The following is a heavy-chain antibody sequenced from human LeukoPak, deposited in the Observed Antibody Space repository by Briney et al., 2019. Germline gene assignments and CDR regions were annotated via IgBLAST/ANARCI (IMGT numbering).Heavy chain of an antibody. D-gene: IGHD2-21*02. CDR1: EFNIVNYW. CDR3: ARDLGGGDCY. Sequence: GGSLRLSCAASEFNIVNYWMHWVRQAPGRGLECVANMNQDGSEKHYGDSVKGRFTISRDNAKKSLYLQMNSLRAEDTAVYYCARDLGGGDCYWGQGTLVTVSS. CDR2: MNQDGSEK. V-gene: IGHV3-7*05. J-gene: IGHJ4*02.